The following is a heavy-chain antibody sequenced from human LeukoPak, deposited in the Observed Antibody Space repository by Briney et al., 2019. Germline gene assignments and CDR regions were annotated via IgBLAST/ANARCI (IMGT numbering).Heavy chain of an antibody. D-gene: IGHD3-9*01. V-gene: IGHV1-2*02. CDR2: INPNSGGT. CDR3: ARRGYDILTGYYLGNWFDP. Sequence: GASVKVSCKASGYTFTGYYMHWVRQAPGQGLEWMGWINPNSGGTNYAQKFQGRVTMTRDTSISTAYMELSRLRSEDTAVYYCARRGYDILTGYYLGNWFDPWGQGTLVTVSS. CDR1: GYTFTGYY. J-gene: IGHJ5*02.